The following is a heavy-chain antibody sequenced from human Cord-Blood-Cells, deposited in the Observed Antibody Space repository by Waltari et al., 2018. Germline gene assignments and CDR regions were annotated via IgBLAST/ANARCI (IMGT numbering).Heavy chain of an antibody. CDR2: ISSSSSYI. V-gene: IGHV3-21*01. CDR3: ARGGGSGYYYDY. D-gene: IGHD3-22*01. Sequence: EVQLVEYGGGLVKPGGSLRRYCAASGFTLCSSNTTWVPQAPGKGLEWVSSISSSSSYIYYADSVKGRFTISRDNAKNSLYLQMNSLRAEDTAVYYCARGGGSGYYYDYWGQGTLVTVSS. CDR1: GFTLCSSN. J-gene: IGHJ4*02.